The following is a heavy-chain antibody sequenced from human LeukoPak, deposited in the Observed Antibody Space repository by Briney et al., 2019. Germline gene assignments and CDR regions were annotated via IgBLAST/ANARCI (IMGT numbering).Heavy chain of an antibody. CDR3: AGLMGYCSGGSCYSDHDY. D-gene: IGHD2-15*01. V-gene: IGHV4-38-2*02. CDR1: GYSISSGYY. CDR2: IYHSGST. Sequence: SETLSLTCTVSGYSISSGYYWGWIRQPPGKGLEWIGSIYHSGSTYYNPSLKSRVTISVDTSKNQFSLKLSSVTAADTAVYYCAGLMGYCSGGSCYSDHDYWGQGTLVTVSS. J-gene: IGHJ4*02.